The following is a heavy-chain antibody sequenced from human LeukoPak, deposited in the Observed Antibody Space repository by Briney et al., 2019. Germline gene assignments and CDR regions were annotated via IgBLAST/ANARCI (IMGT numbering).Heavy chain of an antibody. CDR3: AREDSSSWSPRFDY. CDR1: GFTFSSSE. D-gene: IGHD6-13*01. V-gene: IGHV3-33*08. J-gene: IGHJ4*02. CDR2: IWYDGSNK. Sequence: PGGSLRLSCAASGFTFSSSEMHWVRQAPGKGLEWVAVIWYDGSNKYYADSVKGRFTISRDNSKNTLYLQMNSLRAEDTAVYYCAREDSSSWSPRFDYWGQGTLVTVSS.